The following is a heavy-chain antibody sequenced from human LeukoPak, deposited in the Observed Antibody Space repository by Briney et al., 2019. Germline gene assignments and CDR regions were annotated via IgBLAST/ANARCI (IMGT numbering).Heavy chain of an antibody. CDR1: GYSISSGYC. Sequence: SETLSLTCTVSGYSISSGYCWGWIRQPPGKGLEWIGSIYYSGSTYYNPSLKSRVTISVDTSKNQFSLKLSSVTAADTAVYYCARDDDGWNLDYWGQGTLVTVSS. D-gene: IGHD5-24*01. CDR3: ARDDDGWNLDY. J-gene: IGHJ4*02. V-gene: IGHV4-38-2*02. CDR2: IYYSGST.